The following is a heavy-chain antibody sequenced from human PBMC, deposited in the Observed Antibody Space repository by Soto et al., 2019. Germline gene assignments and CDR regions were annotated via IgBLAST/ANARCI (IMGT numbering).Heavy chain of an antibody. CDR1: GFTFSSDA. CDR2: ISGSGGST. CDR3: AAMGLGGSYSDYYYYYGMDV. J-gene: IGHJ6*02. Sequence: PWGSLSLSCADSGFTFSSDAMSWVRQALGKGLEWVSAISGSGGSTYYADSVKGRFTISRDNSKNTLYLQMNSLRAEDTAVYYCAAMGLGGSYSDYYYYYGMDVWGQGTTVTVSS. D-gene: IGHD1-26*01. V-gene: IGHV3-23*01.